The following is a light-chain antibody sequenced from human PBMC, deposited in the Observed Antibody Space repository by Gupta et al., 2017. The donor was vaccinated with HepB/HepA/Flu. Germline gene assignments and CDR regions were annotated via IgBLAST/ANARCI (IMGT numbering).Light chain of an antibody. CDR3: CSYTTSDSLI. Sequence: QSALTQPPSVSGSPGQSVTISCTGTSSDVGFYNHVSWYQQPPGTAPKLMIYGVNNRPSGVPDRFSGSKAGNTASLTISGLQAEDEADYYCCSYTTSDSLIFGGGTKRTVL. CDR1: SSDVGFYNH. V-gene: IGLV2-18*02. CDR2: GVN. J-gene: IGLJ2*01.